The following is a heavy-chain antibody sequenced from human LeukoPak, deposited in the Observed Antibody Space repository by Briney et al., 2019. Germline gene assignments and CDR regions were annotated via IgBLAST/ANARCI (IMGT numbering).Heavy chain of an antibody. Sequence: SETLSLTCAVYGGSFSGYYWSWIRQPPGKGLEWIGYIFYSGDTNYTPSLKSRVTISVDTSKNQFSLKLSSVTAADTAVYYCARASLTSTAGGDYWGQGTLVTVSS. J-gene: IGHJ4*02. D-gene: IGHD1-26*01. V-gene: IGHV4-59*01. CDR3: ARASLTSTAGGDY. CDR2: IFYSGDT. CDR1: GGSFSGYY.